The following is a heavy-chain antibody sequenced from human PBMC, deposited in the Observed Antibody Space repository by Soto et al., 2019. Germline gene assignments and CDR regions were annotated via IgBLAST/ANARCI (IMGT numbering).Heavy chain of an antibody. D-gene: IGHD6-13*01. V-gene: IGHV4-4*02. J-gene: IGHJ6*02. Sequence: QVQLQESGPGLVKPSGTLSLTCAFSGGSISSSNWWRWVRQPPGKGLEWIGEIYHSGSTNYNPSLKIPVTISVDKSKGQFPLKLSAVAAADTAVYYCASIGRAAGTSVLWGQGTTVTGSS. CDR2: IYHSGST. CDR3: ASIGRAAGTSVL. CDR1: GGSISSSNW.